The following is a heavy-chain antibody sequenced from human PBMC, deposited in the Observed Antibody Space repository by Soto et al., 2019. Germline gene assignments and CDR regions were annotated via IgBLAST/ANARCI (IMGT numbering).Heavy chain of an antibody. CDR3: AKGDSSGYYYAGYFQH. J-gene: IGHJ1*01. D-gene: IGHD3-22*01. Sequence: QVQLVESGGGVVQPGRSLRLSCAASGFTFSSYGMHWVRQAPGKGLEWVAVISYDGSNKYYADSVKGRFTISRDNSKNTLYLQMNRLRAEDTAVYYCAKGDSSGYYYAGYFQHWGQGTLVTVSS. CDR2: ISYDGSNK. CDR1: GFTFSSYG. V-gene: IGHV3-30*18.